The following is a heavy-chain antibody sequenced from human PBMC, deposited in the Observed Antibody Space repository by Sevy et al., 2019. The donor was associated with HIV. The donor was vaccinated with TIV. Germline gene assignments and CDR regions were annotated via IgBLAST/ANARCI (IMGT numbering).Heavy chain of an antibody. J-gene: IGHJ4*02. Sequence: SETLSLTCTVSGGSISSSSYDWGWIRQPPGKGLEWIGSIYYSGSTYYNPCLKSRVTISVDTSKNQFSLKLSSVTAADTAVYYSARHGGIVDRAFDYWGQGTLVTVSS. CDR3: ARHGGIVDRAFDY. CDR1: GGSISSSSYD. CDR2: IYYSGST. V-gene: IGHV4-39*01. D-gene: IGHD2-21*01.